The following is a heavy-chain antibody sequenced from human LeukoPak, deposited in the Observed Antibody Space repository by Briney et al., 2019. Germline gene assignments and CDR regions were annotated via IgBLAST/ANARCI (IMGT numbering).Heavy chain of an antibody. CDR1: GGSFSGYY. J-gene: IGHJ4*02. CDR3: ARAPHSSPQTYFDY. V-gene: IGHV4-34*01. D-gene: IGHD6-13*01. CDR2: INHSGST. Sequence: SETLSLTCAVYGGSFSGYYWSWIRQPPGKGLEWIGEINHSGSTNYNPSLKSRVTISVDTSKNQFSLKLNSVTAADTAVYYCARAPHSSPQTYFDYWGQGTLVTVSS.